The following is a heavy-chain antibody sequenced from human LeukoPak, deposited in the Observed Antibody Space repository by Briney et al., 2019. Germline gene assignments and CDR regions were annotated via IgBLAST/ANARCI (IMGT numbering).Heavy chain of an antibody. Sequence: GGSLRLSCAASGFTVSSNYMSWVRQAPGKGLEWVSVIYSGGSTYYADSVKGRFTISRDNSENTLYLQMNSLRAEDTALYYCARDFDCSGGSCSFDYWGQGTLVTVSS. V-gene: IGHV3-66*01. CDR1: GFTVSSNY. CDR2: IYSGGST. CDR3: ARDFDCSGGSCSFDY. D-gene: IGHD2-15*01. J-gene: IGHJ4*02.